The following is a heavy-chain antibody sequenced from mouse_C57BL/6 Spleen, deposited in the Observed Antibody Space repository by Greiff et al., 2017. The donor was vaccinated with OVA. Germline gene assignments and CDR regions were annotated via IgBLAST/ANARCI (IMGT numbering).Heavy chain of an antibody. CDR3: ARGATGDY. CDR2: IHPNSGST. J-gene: IGHJ2*01. V-gene: IGHV1-64*01. CDR1: GYTLTSYW. Sequence: QVQLQQPGAELVKPGASVKLSCTASGYTLTSYWMHWVKQRPGQGLEWIGRIHPNSGSTNYHEKFKSKATLSVDKSSSTAYMQLSSLTSEDSAVYYCARGATGDYWGQGTTLTVSS.